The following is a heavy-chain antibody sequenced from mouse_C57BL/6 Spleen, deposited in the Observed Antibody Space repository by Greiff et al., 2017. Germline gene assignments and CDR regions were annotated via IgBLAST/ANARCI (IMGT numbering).Heavy chain of an antibody. D-gene: IGHD1-1*01. V-gene: IGHV1-69*01. J-gene: IGHJ1*03. CDR3: ARRGGSSNWYFDV. CDR1: GYTFTSYW. CDR2: IDPSDSYT. Sequence: QVQLQQSGAELVMPGASVKLSCKASGYTFTSYWMHWVKQRPGQGLEWIGEIDPSDSYTNYNQKFKGKSTLTVDKSSSTAYMQLSSLTSEDSAVYYCARRGGSSNWYFDVWGTGTTVTVSS.